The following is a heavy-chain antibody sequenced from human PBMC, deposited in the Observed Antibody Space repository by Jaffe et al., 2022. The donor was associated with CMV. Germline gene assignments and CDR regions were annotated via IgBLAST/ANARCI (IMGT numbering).Heavy chain of an antibody. Sequence: EVQLLESGGDLVQPGGSLRLSCAASGFTFSNYAMSWIRQAPGKGLEWVSAVTGSSGSTYYADSVKGRFTISRDNSRNTLYLQMNSLRAEDTAVYYCAKALAYYYGSASSPGWGQGTLVIVSS. J-gene: IGHJ4*02. D-gene: IGHD3-10*01. CDR1: GFTFSNYA. V-gene: IGHV3-23*01. CDR2: VTGSSGST. CDR3: AKALAYYYGSASSPG.